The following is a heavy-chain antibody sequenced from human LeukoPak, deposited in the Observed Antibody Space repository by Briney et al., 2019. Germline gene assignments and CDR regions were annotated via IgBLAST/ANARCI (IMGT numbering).Heavy chain of an antibody. Sequence: ASVKVSCKASGYTSTGYYMHWVRQAPGQGLEWMGWINPNSGGTNYAQKFQGRVTMTRDTSISTAYMELSRLRSDDTAVYYCARPRELLWFGESSFDYWGQGTLVTVSS. J-gene: IGHJ4*02. V-gene: IGHV1-2*02. CDR3: ARPRELLWFGESSFDY. D-gene: IGHD3-10*01. CDR1: GYTSTGYY. CDR2: INPNSGGT.